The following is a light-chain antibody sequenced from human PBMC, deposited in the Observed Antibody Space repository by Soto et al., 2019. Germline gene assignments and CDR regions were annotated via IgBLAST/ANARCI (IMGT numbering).Light chain of an antibody. Sequence: QSALTQPASVSGAPGQSITISCSGTSSDVGGYNYVSWYQQYPGKAPKLMIYDVTNRPSGVSNRFSGSKPGNTASLTIAGLQAEDEAEYYCSSYTSTTTIVVFGGGTKLTVL. CDR2: DVT. CDR1: SSDVGGYNY. V-gene: IGLV2-14*01. J-gene: IGLJ2*01. CDR3: SSYTSTTTIVV.